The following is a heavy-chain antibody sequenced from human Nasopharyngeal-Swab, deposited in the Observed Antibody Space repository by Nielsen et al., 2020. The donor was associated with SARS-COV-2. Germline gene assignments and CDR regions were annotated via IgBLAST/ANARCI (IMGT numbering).Heavy chain of an antibody. J-gene: IGHJ6*03. Sequence: WIRQPPGKGLEWIGYIYHSGSTNYNPSLKSRVTISVDTSKNQFSLKLSSVTAADTAVYYCARVGGDYYYYYYMDVWGKGTTVTVSS. CDR3: ARVGGDYYYYYYMDV. D-gene: IGHD1-26*01. CDR2: IYHSGST. V-gene: IGHV4-30-2*01.